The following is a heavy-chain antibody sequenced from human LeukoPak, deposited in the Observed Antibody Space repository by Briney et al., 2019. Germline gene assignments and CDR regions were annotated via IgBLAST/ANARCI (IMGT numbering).Heavy chain of an antibody. CDR1: GGSLSSSSYY. D-gene: IGHD3-3*01. CDR2: IYYSGST. Sequence: KSSETLSLTCTLSGGSLSSSSYYCGWIRQPPGNGLEWIGCIYYSGSTYYNPSLKSRVTISVDTSKNQFSLKLSSVTAADTAVYYCARGNTYYDFWTCFDYWGQGTLVTVSS. J-gene: IGHJ4*02. V-gene: IGHV4-39*07. CDR3: ARGNTYYDFWTCFDY.